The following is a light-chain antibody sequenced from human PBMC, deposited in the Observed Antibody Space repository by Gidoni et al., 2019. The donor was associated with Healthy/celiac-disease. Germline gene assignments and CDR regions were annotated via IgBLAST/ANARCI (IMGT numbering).Light chain of an antibody. V-gene: IGKV3-20*01. J-gene: IGKJ1*01. CDR1: QSVSSSY. CDR2: GAS. CDR3: QQSET. Sequence: EIVLTQSPGTLSLSPGERATLSCRASQSVSSSYFAWYQQKPGQAPRLLIYGASSRATGIPDRFSGSGSGTDFTLTISRLEPEDFAVYYCQQSETFGQGTKVEIK.